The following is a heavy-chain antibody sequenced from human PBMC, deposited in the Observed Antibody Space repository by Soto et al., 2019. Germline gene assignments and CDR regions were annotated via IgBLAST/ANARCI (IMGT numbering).Heavy chain of an antibody. CDR3: TRHQYGIPFDY. Sequence: EVQLVESGGGLVQPGGALKLSCAASGFTLSGSAVHWVRQASGKGLEWVGRITSKTYNYATAYAASVKGRFTISIDDSKNTAYLQMNSLKTEDTAVYYCTRHQYGIPFDYWGQGTLVTVSS. J-gene: IGHJ4*02. CDR1: GFTLSGSA. V-gene: IGHV3-73*02. D-gene: IGHD2-8*01. CDR2: ITSKTYNYAT.